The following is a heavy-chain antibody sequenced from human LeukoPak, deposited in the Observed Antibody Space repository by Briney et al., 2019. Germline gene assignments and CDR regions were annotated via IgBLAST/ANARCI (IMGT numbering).Heavy chain of an antibody. CDR3: ARDRRRIKKGDGVVVVAAIFDY. Sequence: SVKVSCKASGGTFSSYAISWVRQAPGQGLEWMGRIIPILGIANYAQKFQGRVTITADKSTSTAYMELSSLRSEDTAVYYCARDRRRIKKGDGVVVVAAIFDYWGQGTLVTVSS. V-gene: IGHV1-69*04. J-gene: IGHJ4*02. D-gene: IGHD2-15*01. CDR2: IIPILGIA. CDR1: GGTFSSYA.